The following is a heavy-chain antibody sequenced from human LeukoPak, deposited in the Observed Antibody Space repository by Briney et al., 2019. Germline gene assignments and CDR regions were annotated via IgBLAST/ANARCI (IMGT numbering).Heavy chain of an antibody. V-gene: IGHV4-59*08. CDR2: IHYSGST. J-gene: IGHJ6*02. Sequence: SETLSLTCSVSGTSISSYHWSWIRQPPGKGLEWIGDIHYSGSTNNNPSLKSRVTISVDTSKNQFSLKLSSVTAADTAVYYCASRKRAYDYYYYGMDVWGQGTTVTVSS. CDR1: GTSISSYH. D-gene: IGHD4-17*01. CDR3: ASRKRAYDYYYYGMDV.